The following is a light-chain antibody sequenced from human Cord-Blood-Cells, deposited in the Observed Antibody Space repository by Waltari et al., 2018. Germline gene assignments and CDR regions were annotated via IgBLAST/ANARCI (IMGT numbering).Light chain of an antibody. Sequence: QSALTQPASVSGSPGQSITISCTGTSSDVGGYNYVSWYQQHPGKDPKLMIYDVSKRPSGVSNRFSGSESGNPASLTISGLQAEDEADYYCSSYTSSSTWVFGGGTKLTVL. J-gene: IGLJ3*02. CDR3: SSYTSSSTWV. CDR1: SSDVGGYNY. CDR2: DVS. V-gene: IGLV2-14*01.